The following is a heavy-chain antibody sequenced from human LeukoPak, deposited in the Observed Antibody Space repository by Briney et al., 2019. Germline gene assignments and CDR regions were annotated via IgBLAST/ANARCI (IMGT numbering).Heavy chain of an antibody. CDR2: IGTAGDT. D-gene: IGHD2-2*01. Sequence: GGSLRLSCAASGFTFSNYDMHWVRQVTGKGLEWISSIGTAGDTYNPGSVKGRFTISRVNAKNSLYLQMKSLRAGDTAVYYCARGPDCSSTSCHPYFYYMDVWGKGATVTVSS. V-gene: IGHV3-13*01. CDR1: GFTFSNYD. CDR3: ARGPDCSSTSCHPYFYYMDV. J-gene: IGHJ6*03.